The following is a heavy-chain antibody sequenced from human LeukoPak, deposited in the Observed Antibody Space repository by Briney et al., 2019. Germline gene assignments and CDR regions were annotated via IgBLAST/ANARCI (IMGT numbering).Heavy chain of an antibody. CDR3: AKDFVVLEWLLYDY. Sequence: PGGSLRLSCAASGFTFSSYGMHRVRQAPGKGLEWVAFIRYDGSNKYYADSVKGRFTISRDNSKNTLYLQMNSLRAEDTAVYYCAKDFVVLEWLLYDYWGQGTLVTVSS. V-gene: IGHV3-30*02. D-gene: IGHD3-3*01. CDR1: GFTFSSYG. J-gene: IGHJ4*02. CDR2: IRYDGSNK.